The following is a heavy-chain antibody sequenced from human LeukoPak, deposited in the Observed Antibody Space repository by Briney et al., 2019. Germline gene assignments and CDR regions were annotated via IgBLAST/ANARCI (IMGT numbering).Heavy chain of an antibody. V-gene: IGHV3-11*06. CDR3: ARDLRHPVGGTSY. CDR2: ISSSSSYT. Sequence: PGRSLRLFCAASGFTFTDYYMSWNRQAPGRGLEWVSYISSSSSYTNYADSVKGRFTTSRDNAKNSLYLQMTSLRAEDTAVYYCARDLRHPVGGTSYWGQGTLVTVSS. J-gene: IGHJ4*02. CDR1: GFTFTDYY. D-gene: IGHD4-23*01.